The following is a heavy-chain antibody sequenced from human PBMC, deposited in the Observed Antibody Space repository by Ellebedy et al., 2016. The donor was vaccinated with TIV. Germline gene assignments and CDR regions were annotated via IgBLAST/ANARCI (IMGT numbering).Heavy chain of an antibody. CDR2: IRRIVDGGTI. J-gene: IGHJ4*02. CDR3: TTDFSN. D-gene: IGHD3-3*01. Sequence: GESLKISXVGSGFTFSNSWMDWVRQAPGKGLEWVGRIRRIVDGGTIDYAAPVKDRSTISRDDSKNTLYLQMNSLKTEDTALYYCTTDFSNWGQGTLVTVSS. CDR1: GFTFSNSW. V-gene: IGHV3-15*07.